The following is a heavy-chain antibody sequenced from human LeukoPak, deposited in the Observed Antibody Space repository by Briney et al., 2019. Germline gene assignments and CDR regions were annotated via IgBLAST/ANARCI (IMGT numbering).Heavy chain of an antibody. D-gene: IGHD5-24*01. CDR1: GFTFSDYY. J-gene: IGHJ4*02. V-gene: IGHV3-11*01. Sequence: GGSLRLSCAASGFTFSDYYMSWIRQAPGKGLEWISYISSSGSSKYYADSVKGRFTISRDNAKNSLYLQMNSLRVEDTAVYYCANSILGWPQVGPYFDYWGQGTLVTVSS. CDR2: ISSSGSSK. CDR3: ANSILGWPQVGPYFDY.